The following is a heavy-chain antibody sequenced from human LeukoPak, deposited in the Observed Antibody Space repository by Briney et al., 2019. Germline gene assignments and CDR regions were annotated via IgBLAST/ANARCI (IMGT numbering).Heavy chain of an antibody. CDR1: GFTFSSYA. CDR3: AKDRTDRWLQFSYFDY. J-gene: IGHJ4*02. Sequence: PGGSLRLSCAASGFTFSSYAMSWVRQAPGKGLEWVSAISGSGGSTYYADSVKGRFTISRDNSKNTLYLQMNSLRAEDTAVYYCAKDRTDRWLQFSYFDYWGQGTLVTVSS. CDR2: ISGSGGST. V-gene: IGHV3-23*01. D-gene: IGHD5-24*01.